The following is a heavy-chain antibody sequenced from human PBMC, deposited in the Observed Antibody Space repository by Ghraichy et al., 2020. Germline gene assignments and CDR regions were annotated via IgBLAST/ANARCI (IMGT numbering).Heavy chain of an antibody. CDR2: ISYDGSNK. CDR3: ARGWGYYDRVFDY. V-gene: IGHV3-30-3*01. D-gene: IGHD3-22*01. J-gene: IGHJ4*02. Sequence: LSLTCAASGFTFSSYAMHWVRQAPGKGLEWVAVISYDGSNKYYADSVKGRFTISRDNSKNTLYLQMNSLRAEDTAVYYCARGWGYYDRVFDYWGQGTLVTVSS. CDR1: GFTFSSYA.